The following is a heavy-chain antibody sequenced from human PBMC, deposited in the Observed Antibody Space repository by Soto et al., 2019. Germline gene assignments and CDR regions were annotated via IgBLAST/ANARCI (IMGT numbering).Heavy chain of an antibody. CDR1: GSPISSSCDY. J-gene: IGHJ4*02. CDR2: FSYNGAT. V-gene: IGHV4-39*02. Sequence: PHTLSLTCTASGSPISSSCDYWARPRQPPGKGLQWLGRFSYNGATSYTPSLKRRVTISVHTPNNHFALKLRSVTAAHSAVHHCARLVYDSSGYRPGWGQGTLVTVSS. D-gene: IGHD3-22*01. CDR3: ARLVYDSSGYRPG.